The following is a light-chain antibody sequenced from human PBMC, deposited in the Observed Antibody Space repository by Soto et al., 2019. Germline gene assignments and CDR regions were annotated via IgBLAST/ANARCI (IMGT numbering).Light chain of an antibody. CDR2: VEVSGIY. CDR1: SGHSGYI. Sequence: QPVLTQSSAASASLGSSVKLTCTLSSGHSGYIIAWHLQQPGQAPRYLMRVEVSGIYNKGSGVPDRFSCSSSGADRHLVISNLQSEDEADYFCETWDNDNVVFGGGTKLTVL. V-gene: IGLV4-60*03. J-gene: IGLJ2*01. CDR3: ETWDNDNVV.